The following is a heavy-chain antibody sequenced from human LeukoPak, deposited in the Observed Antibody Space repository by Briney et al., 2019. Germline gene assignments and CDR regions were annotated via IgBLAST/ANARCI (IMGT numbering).Heavy chain of an antibody. D-gene: IGHD3-10*01. Sequence: PSETLSLTCTVSGGSISSGSYYWSWIRQPAGKGLEWIGRIYTSGSTNYNPSLRSRVTISVDTSKNQFSLKLSSVTAADTAVYYCAREANMVRGVDYYYYYMDVWGKGTTVTVSS. CDR2: IYTSGST. CDR1: GGSISSGSYY. CDR3: AREANMVRGVDYYYYYMDV. V-gene: IGHV4-61*02. J-gene: IGHJ6*03.